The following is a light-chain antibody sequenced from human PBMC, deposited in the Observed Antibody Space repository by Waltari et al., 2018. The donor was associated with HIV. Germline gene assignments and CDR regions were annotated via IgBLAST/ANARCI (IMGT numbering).Light chain of an antibody. J-gene: IGKJ3*01. V-gene: IGKV4-1*01. Sequence: DIVMIQSPDSLAVSLGESANSNCKSSQSVLYSSNNKNHLAWYQQKPGQPTKLLIYWASTRESGVPDRFSGSGSGTDFTLTISSLQAEDVAVYYCQQYYTTPFTFGPGTKVDIK. CDR2: WAS. CDR3: QQYYTTPFT. CDR1: QSVLYSSNNKNH.